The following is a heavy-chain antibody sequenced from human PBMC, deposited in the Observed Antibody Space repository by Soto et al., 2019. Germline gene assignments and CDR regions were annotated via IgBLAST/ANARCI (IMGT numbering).Heavy chain of an antibody. CDR3: ARVAYYDFWSGYYTGFDY. J-gene: IGHJ4*02. D-gene: IGHD3-3*01. CDR1: GGSISSYY. CDR2: IYYSGST. Sequence: SETLSLTCTVSGGSISSYYWSWIRQPPGKGLEWIGYIYYSGSTNYNPSLKSRVTISVDTSKNQFSLKLSSVTAADTAVYYCARVAYYDFWSGYYTGFDYWGQGTLVTVSS. V-gene: IGHV4-59*01.